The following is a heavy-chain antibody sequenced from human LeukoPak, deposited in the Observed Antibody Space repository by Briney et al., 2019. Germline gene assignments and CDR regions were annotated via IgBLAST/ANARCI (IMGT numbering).Heavy chain of an antibody. V-gene: IGHV4-59*01. Sequence: SETLSLTCTVSGGSISSYYWSWIRQPPGKGLEWIGYIYYSGSTNYNPPLKSRVTISVDTSKNQFSLKLSSVTAADTAVYYCARSSDFWSGYVFDYWGQGTLVTVSS. CDR1: GGSISSYY. D-gene: IGHD3-3*01. J-gene: IGHJ4*02. CDR2: IYYSGST. CDR3: ARSSDFWSGYVFDY.